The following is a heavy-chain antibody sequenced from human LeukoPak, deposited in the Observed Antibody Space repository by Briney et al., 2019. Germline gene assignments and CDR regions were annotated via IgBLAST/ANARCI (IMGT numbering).Heavy chain of an antibody. D-gene: IGHD3-10*01. V-gene: IGHV3-13*01. Sequence: PGVSLRLFCAACGLTFSISDMHWVRHARGKGLEWVSAIGSGGDTYYPGAVKGRSTISRENAKNSWYLQMNNLRAGDTAVYYCARESWADSISGRYYNWFDYWGQGTLVTVSS. CDR2: IGSGGDT. J-gene: IGHJ4*02. CDR3: ARESWADSISGRYYNWFDY. CDR1: GLTFSISD.